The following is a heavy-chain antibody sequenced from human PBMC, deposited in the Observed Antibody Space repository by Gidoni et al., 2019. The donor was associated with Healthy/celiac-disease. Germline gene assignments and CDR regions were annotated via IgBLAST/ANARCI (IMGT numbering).Heavy chain of an antibody. Sequence: QVQLQESGPGLVKPSETLSLTCTVSGGSISSYYWRLIRQPPGKGLEWIGYMYYSGSTNSNPSSKSRVTIAVDTSKNQFSLKLSSVTAADTAVYYCARATPRPGYSSGWYSRGTHAFDIWGQGTMVTVSS. CDR3: ARATPRPGYSSGWYSRGTHAFDI. V-gene: IGHV4-59*01. D-gene: IGHD6-19*01. CDR1: GGSISSYY. J-gene: IGHJ3*02. CDR2: MYYSGST.